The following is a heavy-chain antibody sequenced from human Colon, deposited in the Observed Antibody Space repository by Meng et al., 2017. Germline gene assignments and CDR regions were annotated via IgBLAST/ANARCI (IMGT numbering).Heavy chain of an antibody. CDR3: VSHNGDSDFDY. D-gene: IGHD2-21*02. J-gene: IGHJ4*02. V-gene: IGHV7-4-1*02. Sequence: QVQLVQSGSELKKPGASVKVSCKASGYSFRTYAINWVRQAPGQGLQWMGWINMYTGDPSYVEGFAGRFVFSLDISVSTAYLQISSLKAEDTAVYFCVSHNGDSDFDYWGQGTLITVSS. CDR2: INMYTGDP. CDR1: GYSFRTYA.